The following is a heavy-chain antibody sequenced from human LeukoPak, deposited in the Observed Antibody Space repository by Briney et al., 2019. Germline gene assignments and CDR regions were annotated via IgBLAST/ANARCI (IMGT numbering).Heavy chain of an antibody. CDR1: GGXIRSHY. Sequence: PSETLSLTCSVSGGXIRSHYWSWIRQPAGKGLEWIGRIYTSGSTNYNPSLKSRVTMSVDTSKNQFSLKLRSVTAADTAVYYCAREGGDYASWDYWGQGTLVTVSS. CDR2: IYTSGST. D-gene: IGHD4-17*01. V-gene: IGHV4-4*07. J-gene: IGHJ4*02. CDR3: AREGGDYASWDY.